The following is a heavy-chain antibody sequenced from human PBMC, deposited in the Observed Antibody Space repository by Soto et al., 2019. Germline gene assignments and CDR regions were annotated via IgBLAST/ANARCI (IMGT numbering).Heavy chain of an antibody. CDR1: GFTFSSYG. J-gene: IGHJ6*02. CDR2: IWYDGSNK. D-gene: IGHD6-13*01. V-gene: IGHV3-33*01. CDR3: ARSYSSSWYGGYYYYGMDV. Sequence: GGSLRLSCAASGFTFSSYGMHWVRQAPGKGLEWVAVIWYDGSNKYYADSVKGRFTISRDNSKNTLYLQMNSLRAEDTAVYYCARSYSSSWYGGYYYYGMDVWGQGTTVTVSS.